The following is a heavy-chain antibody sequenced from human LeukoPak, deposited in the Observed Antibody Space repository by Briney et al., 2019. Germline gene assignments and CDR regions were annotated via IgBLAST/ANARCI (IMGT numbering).Heavy chain of an antibody. CDR3: ARDNSVGETAWWFDP. Sequence: GASVKVSCKASGYSFTSYYMHWVRQAPGQGLEWMGFINPSGSSAAYAQKFQGRLTMTRDMVTSTDYMELTSLTSDGTAVYYCARDNSVGETAWWFDPWGQGTLVTVSS. CDR1: GYSFTSYY. V-gene: IGHV1-46*01. J-gene: IGHJ5*02. D-gene: IGHD1-26*01. CDR2: INPSGSSA.